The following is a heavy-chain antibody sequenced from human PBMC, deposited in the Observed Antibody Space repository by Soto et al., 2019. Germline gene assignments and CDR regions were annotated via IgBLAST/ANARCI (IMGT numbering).Heavy chain of an antibody. J-gene: IGHJ4*02. CDR2: ISWNSGTI. V-gene: IGHV3-9*01. CDR3: ARGLNGGVIPIDF. Sequence: EVQLVESGGGLVQPGRSLRLSCAASGFTFDDYAMHWVRRAPGKGLEWVSGISWNSGTIGYADSVKGRFTMSRDNAKNSVYLQMNSLRAEDTALYYCARGLNGGVIPIDFWGQGTLVTVSS. D-gene: IGHD3-16*02. CDR1: GFTFDDYA.